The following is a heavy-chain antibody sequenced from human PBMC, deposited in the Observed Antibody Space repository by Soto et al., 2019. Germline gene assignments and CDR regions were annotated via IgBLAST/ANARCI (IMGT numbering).Heavy chain of an antibody. D-gene: IGHD2-8*01. CDR3: ARANGAFDI. J-gene: IGHJ3*02. Sequence: ASVKVSCKASGYTFTSYDINWVRQATGQGLEWMGWMNPNSGNTDYAQKFQGRVTITRNTSISTAYMELSSLRSEDTAVFYCARANGAFDIWGQGTMVTVSS. V-gene: IGHV1-8*01. CDR1: GYTFTSYD. CDR2: MNPNSGNT.